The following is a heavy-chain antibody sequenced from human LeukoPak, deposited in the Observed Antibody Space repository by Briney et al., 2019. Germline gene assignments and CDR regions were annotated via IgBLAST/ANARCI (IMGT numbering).Heavy chain of an antibody. Sequence: PSETLSLTCTVSGGSISAYYWSWIRQPPGKGLEWIGYIHYSGTTNYYPSLKSRVTIALDTSKNQFSLKLNSATAADTAVYYCARFGTSSSRFFDQWGQGTLVTVSS. CDR2: IHYSGTT. CDR1: GGSISAYY. CDR3: ARFGTSSSRFFDQ. V-gene: IGHV4-59*01. J-gene: IGHJ4*02. D-gene: IGHD6-6*01.